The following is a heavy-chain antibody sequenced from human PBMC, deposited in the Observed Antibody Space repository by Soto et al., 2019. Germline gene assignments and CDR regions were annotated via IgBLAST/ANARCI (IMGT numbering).Heavy chain of an antibody. CDR1: GGSISNYY. CDR3: ARLGRDGAGYYGVDV. V-gene: IGHV4-59*08. J-gene: IGHJ6*02. D-gene: IGHD1-26*01. CDR2: IYYSVNT. Sequence: QVQLQESGPGLVKPSETLSLTCTVSGGSISNYYWSWIRQPPGKGLEWIGYIYYSVNTNYNPSLKSRVIIAVDTSKNQFSLILSSVTAADTAVYYCARLGRDGAGYYGVDVWGQGTTVTVSS.